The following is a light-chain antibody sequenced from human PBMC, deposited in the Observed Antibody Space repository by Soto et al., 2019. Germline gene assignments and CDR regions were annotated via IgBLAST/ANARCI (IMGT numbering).Light chain of an antibody. Sequence: YTSNNKNYLAWYQQKPGQPPKLLIYWASTRESGVPDRFSGSGSGTDFTLTISSLQAEDVAVYYCQQYYSNPELTFGGGTKVDI. CDR2: WAS. CDR3: QQYYSNPELT. J-gene: IGKJ4*01. CDR1: YTSNNKNY. V-gene: IGKV4-1*01.